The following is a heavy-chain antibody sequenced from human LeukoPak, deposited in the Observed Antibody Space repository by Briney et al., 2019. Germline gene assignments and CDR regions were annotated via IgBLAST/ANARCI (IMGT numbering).Heavy chain of an antibody. CDR3: ARDRDRAGYSYGYGY. V-gene: IGHV1-46*01. CDR2: IYPRDGST. D-gene: IGHD5-18*01. J-gene: IGHJ4*02. CDR1: GYTFTSNY. Sequence: ASVKVSCKASGYTFTSNYIHWVRQAPGQGLEWMGMIYPRDGSTSYAQKFQGRVTITADESTSTAYMELSSLRSEDTAVYYCARDRDRAGYSYGYGYWGQGTLVTVSS.